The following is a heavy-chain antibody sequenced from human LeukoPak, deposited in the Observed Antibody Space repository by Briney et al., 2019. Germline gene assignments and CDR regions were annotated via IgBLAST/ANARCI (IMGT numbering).Heavy chain of an antibody. CDR2: ISGGGGNT. V-gene: IGHV3-23*01. Sequence: GGSLRLSCAASKFAFSSYAMSWVRQAPGKGLEWVSAISGGGGNTYYADSVKGRFTISRDNSKNTLYLQMNSLRAEDTAVYYCGKNRYSGSLSPFDIWGQGTMVTVSP. J-gene: IGHJ3*02. D-gene: IGHD1-26*01. CDR3: GKNRYSGSLSPFDI. CDR1: KFAFSSYA.